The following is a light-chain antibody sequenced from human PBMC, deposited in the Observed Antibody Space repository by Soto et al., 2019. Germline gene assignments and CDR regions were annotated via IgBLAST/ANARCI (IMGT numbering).Light chain of an antibody. CDR1: QSVSSY. CDR3: QQRSNWLT. V-gene: IGKV3-11*01. J-gene: IGKJ4*01. CDR2: DAS. Sequence: EIVLTQSPATLSLSPGERATLSCRASQSVSSYLAWYQQKPGQAPRLLIHDASNRATGIPARFSGSGSGTDFTLTISSLEPEDVAVYYCQQRSNWLTFGGGTKVEIK.